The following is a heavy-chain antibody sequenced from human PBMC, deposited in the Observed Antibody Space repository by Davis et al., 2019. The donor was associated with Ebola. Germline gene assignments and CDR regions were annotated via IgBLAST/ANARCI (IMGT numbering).Heavy chain of an antibody. Sequence: GESLKISCAGSGFTFSDSAIHWVRQASGKGLEWIGRIRSKPNNYATTYAASVKGRFTFSRDDSKNTAYLQMNSLKTEDTAVYYCNRQSLGQGLDYWGQGTLVTVSS. CDR2: IRSKPNNYAT. V-gene: IGHV3-73*01. D-gene: IGHD3-16*01. J-gene: IGHJ4*02. CDR1: GFTFSDSA. CDR3: NRQSLGQGLDY.